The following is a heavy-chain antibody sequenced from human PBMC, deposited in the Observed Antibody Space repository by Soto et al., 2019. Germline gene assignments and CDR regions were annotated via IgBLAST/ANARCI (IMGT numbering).Heavy chain of an antibody. D-gene: IGHD1-26*01. CDR3: ARAHIVGAVGYYYYGMDV. Sequence: QVQLVQSGAEVKKPGSSVKVSCKASGGTFSSYAISWVRQAPGQGLEWMGGIIPIFGTANYAEKFQGRVTITEDESTRTAYMELSSLRSEDTAVYYCARAHIVGAVGYYYYGMDVWGQGTTVTVSS. CDR2: IIPIFGTA. J-gene: IGHJ6*02. V-gene: IGHV1-69*01. CDR1: GGTFSSYA.